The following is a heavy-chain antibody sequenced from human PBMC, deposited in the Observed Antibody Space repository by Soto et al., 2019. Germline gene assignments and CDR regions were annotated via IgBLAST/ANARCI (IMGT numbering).Heavy chain of an antibody. D-gene: IGHD6-13*01. J-gene: IGHJ4*02. CDR3: SSSYGTSWYGDY. V-gene: IGHV1-69*06. CDR1: GGTFNSYA. CDR2: LIPISGSP. Sequence: QVQLVQSGAEVKKPGSSVKVSCRASGGTFNSYAVTWVRQAPGQGLEWMGGLIPISGSPNYAQRFQGRVTITADTSTSTAYMDLSSLTSEDTAVYFCSSSYGTSWYGDYWGQGTLVTVSS.